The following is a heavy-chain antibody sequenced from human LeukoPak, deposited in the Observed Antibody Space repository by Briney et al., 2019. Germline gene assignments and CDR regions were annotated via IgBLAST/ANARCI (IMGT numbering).Heavy chain of an antibody. D-gene: IGHD1-26*01. CDR2: IYYSGST. Sequence: SETLSLTCTVSGGSISSGGYYWGWIRQPPGKGLEWIGSIYYSGSTYYNPSLKSRVTISVDTSKNQFSLKLSSVTAADTAVYYCARVGSLIGVTDAFDIWGQGTMVTVSS. CDR1: GGSISSGGYY. CDR3: ARVGSLIGVTDAFDI. V-gene: IGHV4-39*07. J-gene: IGHJ3*02.